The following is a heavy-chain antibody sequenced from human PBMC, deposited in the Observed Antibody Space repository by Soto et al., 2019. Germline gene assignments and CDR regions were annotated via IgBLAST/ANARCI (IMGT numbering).Heavy chain of an antibody. D-gene: IGHD2-21*01. CDR2: IYYSGST. Sequence: QVQLQESGPGLVKPSQTLPLTCTVSGGSISSGGYYWSWIRQHPGKGLEWIGYIYYSGSTYYNPSLKSRVTISVETSKNQFSLKLSSVTAAETAVYYCAASCVGCGGFNYYGMDVWGQGTTVTVSS. V-gene: IGHV4-31*03. CDR1: GGSISSGGYY. J-gene: IGHJ6*02. CDR3: AASCVGCGGFNYYGMDV.